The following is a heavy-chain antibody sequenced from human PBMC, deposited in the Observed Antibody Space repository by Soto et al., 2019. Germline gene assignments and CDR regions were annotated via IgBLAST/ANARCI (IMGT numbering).Heavy chain of an antibody. CDR2: ISGSADST. J-gene: IGHJ5*02. D-gene: IGHD2-21*01. V-gene: IGHV3-23*01. CDR1: GFSFSSFA. Sequence: SGGSLRLSCAASGFSFSSFAMNWVRQAPGKGLEWVSIISGSADSTFYADSVKGRFTISRDNAKNSLYLQMNSLRAEDTAVYYCARDCGNWFDTWGQGTLVTVSS. CDR3: ARDCGNWFDT.